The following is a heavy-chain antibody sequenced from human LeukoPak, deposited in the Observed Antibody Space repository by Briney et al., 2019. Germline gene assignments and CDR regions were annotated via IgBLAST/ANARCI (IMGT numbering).Heavy chain of an antibody. CDR1: GYTFTSYA. CDR2: INTNTGNP. CDR3: ARVGPSRPLRIERINGNNWFDP. D-gene: IGHD1-14*01. J-gene: IGHJ5*02. V-gene: IGHV7-4-1*02. Sequence: GASVKVSCKASGYTFTSYAMNWVRQAPGQGLEWMGWINTNTGNPTYAQGFTGRFVFSLDTSVSTAYLQISSLKAEDTAVYYCARVGPSRPLRIERINGNNWFDPWGQGTLVTVSS.